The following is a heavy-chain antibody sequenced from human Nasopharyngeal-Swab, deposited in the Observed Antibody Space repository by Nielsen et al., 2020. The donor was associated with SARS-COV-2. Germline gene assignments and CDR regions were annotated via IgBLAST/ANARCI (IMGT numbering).Heavy chain of an antibody. CDR3: AKIAAAHDYIDV. V-gene: IGHV3-9*01. D-gene: IGHD6-13*01. Sequence: SLKISCAASGFTFDDYAMHWVRQAPGKGLEWVSGISWNSGSIDYADSVKGRFTIPRDNAKNSLYLQMNSLRAEDTALYYCAKIAAAHDYIDVWGKGTTVTVSS. CDR1: GFTFDDYA. J-gene: IGHJ6*03. CDR2: ISWNSGSI.